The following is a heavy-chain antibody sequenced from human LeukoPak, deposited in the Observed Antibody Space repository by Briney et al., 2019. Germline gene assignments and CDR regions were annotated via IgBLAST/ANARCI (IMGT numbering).Heavy chain of an antibody. CDR3: ARGARTPSGYGSRTAGRANWFDP. J-gene: IGHJ5*02. CDR2: INHSGST. Sequence: PSETLSLTCAVYGGSFSGYYWSWIRQPPGKGLEWIGEINHSGSTNYNPSFKSRVTISDTSKNQFSLKLSSVTAADTAVYYCARGARTPSGYGSRTAGRANWFDPWGQGTLVTVSS. CDR1: GGSFSGYY. V-gene: IGHV4-34*01. D-gene: IGHD5-12*01.